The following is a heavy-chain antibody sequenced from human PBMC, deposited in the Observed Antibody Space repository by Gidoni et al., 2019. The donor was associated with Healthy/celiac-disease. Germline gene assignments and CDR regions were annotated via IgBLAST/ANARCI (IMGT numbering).Heavy chain of an antibody. J-gene: IGHJ6*02. CDR2: IYPGDSDT. CDR1: GYSFTSYW. V-gene: IGHV5-51*01. CDR3: ARQSYYDSSGYYHTSPNYYYGMDV. Sequence: EVQLVQSGAEVKKPGESLKISCKGSGYSFTSYWIGWVRQMPGKGLEWMGIIYPGDSDTRYSPSFQGQVTISADKSISTAYLQWSSLKASDTAMYYCARQSYYDSSGYYHTSPNYYYGMDVWGQGTTVTVSS. D-gene: IGHD3-22*01.